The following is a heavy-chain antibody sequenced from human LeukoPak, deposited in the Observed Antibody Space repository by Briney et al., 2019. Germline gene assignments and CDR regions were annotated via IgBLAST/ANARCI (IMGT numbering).Heavy chain of an antibody. CDR3: ARDRRYYDTSGTVYYDAMDV. CDR2: IYYSGST. Sequence: SETLSLTCAVSGGSISSGGYSWSWIRQPPGKGLEWIGYIYYSGSTNYKPSLKSRVTISVDTSKNQFSLKLSSVTAADTAVYYCARDRRYYDTSGTVYYDAMDVWGQGTTVTVSS. D-gene: IGHD3-22*01. CDR1: GGSISSGGYS. J-gene: IGHJ6*02. V-gene: IGHV4-61*08.